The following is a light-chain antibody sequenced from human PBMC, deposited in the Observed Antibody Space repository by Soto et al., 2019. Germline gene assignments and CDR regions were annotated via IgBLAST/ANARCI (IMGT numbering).Light chain of an antibody. CDR1: QSISTW. V-gene: IGKV1-5*01. Sequence: DIQMTQSPSTLSASVGDRVTITCRASQSISTWLAWYQQKPGKAPKLLISDASSLESGVPSRFSGSVTGTEFTLTLSSQQPDGFATCYCQQYNSYSPFGQGTKVELK. J-gene: IGKJ1*01. CDR2: DAS. CDR3: QQYNSYSP.